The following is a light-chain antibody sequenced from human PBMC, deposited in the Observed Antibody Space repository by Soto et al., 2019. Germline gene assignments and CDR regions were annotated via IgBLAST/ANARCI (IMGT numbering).Light chain of an antibody. CDR1: QSVTTY. V-gene: IGKV1-39*01. J-gene: IGKJ1*01. Sequence: DIQMTQSPSSLSASVGDRVTIACRASQSVTTYLNWYQQKPGKAPELLIYAASSLQTGVPSRFSGSGSGTDFTLTIRSLQPEDFATYYCQQSYSAPWTFGQGTKVDVK. CDR3: QQSYSAPWT. CDR2: AAS.